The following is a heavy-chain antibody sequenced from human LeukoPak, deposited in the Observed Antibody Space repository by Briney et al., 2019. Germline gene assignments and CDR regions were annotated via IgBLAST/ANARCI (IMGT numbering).Heavy chain of an antibody. CDR1: GYTLTELS. V-gene: IGHV1-24*01. CDR2: FDPEDGET. J-gene: IGHJ4*02. D-gene: IGHD6-13*01. Sequence: GASVKASCKVSGYTLTELSMQWVRQAPGKGLEWMGGFDPEDGETIYAQKFQGRVTMTEDTSTDTAYMELSSLRSEDTAVYYCATDISIAAAGTAFDYWGQGTLVTVSS. CDR3: ATDISIAAAGTAFDY.